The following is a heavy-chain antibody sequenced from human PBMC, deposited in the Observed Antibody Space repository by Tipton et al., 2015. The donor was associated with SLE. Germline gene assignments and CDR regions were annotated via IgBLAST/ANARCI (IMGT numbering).Heavy chain of an antibody. CDR2: ISDDGGRT. J-gene: IGHJ5*02. D-gene: IGHD2-15*01. CDR1: GFTFSGYP. CDR3: AKDIGRMASRGSCVDP. V-gene: IGHV3-64*04. Sequence: GSLRLSCTASGFTFSGYPMHWVRQAPGQGLEYVSSISDDGGRTYYANSVKGRFIISRDNSKNTLYLQMNSLRAEDTAFYYCAKDIGRMASRGSCVDPCGQGTRVTVSS.